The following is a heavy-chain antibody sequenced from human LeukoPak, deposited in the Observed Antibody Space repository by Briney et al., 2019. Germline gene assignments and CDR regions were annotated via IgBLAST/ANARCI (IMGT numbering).Heavy chain of an antibody. D-gene: IGHD6-19*01. CDR2: IYTSGST. Sequence: SETLSLTCTVSGGSISSYYWSWIRQPAGKGLEWIGRIYTSGSTNYSPSLKSRVTMSVDTSKNQFSLKLSSVTAADTAVYYCARPVTARGGSGWPQHIDYWGQGTLVSVSS. CDR1: GGSISSYY. J-gene: IGHJ4*02. V-gene: IGHV4-4*07. CDR3: ARPVTARGGSGWPQHIDY.